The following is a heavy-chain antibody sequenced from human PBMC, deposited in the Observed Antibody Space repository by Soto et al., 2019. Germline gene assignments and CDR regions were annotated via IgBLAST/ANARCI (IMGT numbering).Heavy chain of an antibody. J-gene: IGHJ4*02. Sequence: EVQLLESGGGSVQPGGSLRLSCTASGFTFSTYAMSWVRQAPGKGLEWVSTISDSGSTYYADSVKGRFTISRDNSKNTLYLEMNSLRAEDTAVYYCAKDKGGRYCSRTSCLYSFDYWGQGTLVTVPS. V-gene: IGHV3-23*01. D-gene: IGHD2-2*01. CDR2: ISDSGST. CDR1: GFTFSTYA. CDR3: AKDKGGRYCSRTSCLYSFDY.